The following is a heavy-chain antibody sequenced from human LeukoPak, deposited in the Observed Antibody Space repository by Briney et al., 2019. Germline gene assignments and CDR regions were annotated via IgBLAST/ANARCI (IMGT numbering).Heavy chain of an antibody. V-gene: IGHV1-18*01. J-gene: IGHJ4*02. Sequence: GASVKVSCKASGYTFTNYGITWVRQAPGQGLEWMGWISAYNGNTDYAQNFQGRVTMTTDTITSTAYMELRSLRSDDTAVYYCARDDNYGIFVNVDYWGQGTLVTVSS. CDR2: ISAYNGNT. D-gene: IGHD4-11*01. CDR1: GYTFTNYG. CDR3: ARDDNYGIFVNVDY.